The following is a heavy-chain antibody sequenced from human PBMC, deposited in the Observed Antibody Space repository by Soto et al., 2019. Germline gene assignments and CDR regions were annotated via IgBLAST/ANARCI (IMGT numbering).Heavy chain of an antibody. Sequence: VGSLRLSCAASGFTFSNAWMSWVRQAPGKGLEWVGRIKSKTDGGTTDYAAPVKGRFTISRDDSKNTLYLQMNSLKTEDTAVYYCTTAIRGAWFDYWGQGTLVTVSS. J-gene: IGHJ5*01. CDR1: GFTFSNAW. D-gene: IGHD2-2*01. CDR3: TTAIRGAWFDY. V-gene: IGHV3-15*01. CDR2: IKSKTDGGTT.